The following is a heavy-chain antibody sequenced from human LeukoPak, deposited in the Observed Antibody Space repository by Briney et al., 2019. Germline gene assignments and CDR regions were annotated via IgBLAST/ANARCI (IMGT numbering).Heavy chain of an antibody. CDR3: ARHAQYSSSWGTNWFDP. Sequence: SETLSLTCTVSGVSISSYYWSWLRQPPGKGLEWIGYIYYSGSTNYNPSLKSRVTISVDTSKNQFSLKLSSVTAADTAVYYCARHAQYSSSWGTNWFDPWGQGTLVTVSS. D-gene: IGHD6-13*01. V-gene: IGHV4-59*08. J-gene: IGHJ5*02. CDR1: GVSISSYY. CDR2: IYYSGST.